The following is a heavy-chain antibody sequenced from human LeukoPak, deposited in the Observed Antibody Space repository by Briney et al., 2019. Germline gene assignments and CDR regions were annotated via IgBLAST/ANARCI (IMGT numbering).Heavy chain of an antibody. CDR2: ISSSSSTI. CDR3: ARENSRSFDY. V-gene: IGHV3-48*02. D-gene: IGHD6-13*01. Sequence: PGGSLRLSYAASGFTFSSYSMNWVRQPPGKGLEWVSYISSSSSTIYYADSVKGRFTISRDNAKNSLYLQMNSLRDEDTAVYYCARENSRSFDYWGQGTLVTVSS. CDR1: GFTFSSYS. J-gene: IGHJ4*02.